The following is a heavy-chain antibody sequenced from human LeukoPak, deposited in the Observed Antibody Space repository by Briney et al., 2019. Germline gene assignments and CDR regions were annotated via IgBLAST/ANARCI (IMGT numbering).Heavy chain of an antibody. CDR3: AKVGYVEDTAKVGHYFDY. CDR2: ISNDGRNK. J-gene: IGHJ4*02. D-gene: IGHD5-18*01. V-gene: IGHV3-30*18. Sequence: GGSLRLSCSTSGFTFRNYGVHWVRQAPGKGRERVAVISNDGRNKYYADSVKGRFTISRDNSKNTLYLQMNSLRPEDTAVYYCAKVGYVEDTAKVGHYFDYWGQGTLVTVSS. CDR1: GFTFRNYG.